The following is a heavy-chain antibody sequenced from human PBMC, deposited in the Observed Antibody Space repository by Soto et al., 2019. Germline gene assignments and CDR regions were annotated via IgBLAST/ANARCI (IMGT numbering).Heavy chain of an antibody. CDR3: ASHSGYCSGGSCLIAC. CDR2: INPSGGST. CDR1: GYTFTSYY. J-gene: IGHJ4*02. Sequence: ASVKVSCKASGYTFTSYYMHWVRQAPGQGLEWMGIINPSGGSTSYAQKFQGRVTMTRDTSTSTVYMELSSLRSEDTAVYYCASHSGYCSGGSCLIACRGQGSLVSVSS. D-gene: IGHD2-15*01. V-gene: IGHV1-46*03.